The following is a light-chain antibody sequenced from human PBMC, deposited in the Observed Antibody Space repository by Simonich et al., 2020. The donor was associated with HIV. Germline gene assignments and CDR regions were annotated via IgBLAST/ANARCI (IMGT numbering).Light chain of an antibody. CDR1: SSDVGGYNY. CDR3: SSYTSSSTLV. J-gene: IGLJ3*02. Sequence: QSALTQPASGSGSPGQSITISCTGTSSDVGGYNYFSWYQQHPGQAPKLMISDVSKWPSGVSNRFSGSKSGNTASLTISGLQAEDEADYYCSSYTSSSTLVFGGGTKLTVL. CDR2: DVS. V-gene: IGLV2-14*01.